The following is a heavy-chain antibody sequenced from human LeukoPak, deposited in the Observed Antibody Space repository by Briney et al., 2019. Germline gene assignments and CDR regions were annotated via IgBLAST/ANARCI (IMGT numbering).Heavy chain of an antibody. J-gene: IGHJ4*02. CDR1: GASINSLDFH. V-gene: IGHV4-30-4*08. Sequence: SETLSLTCTVSGASINSLDFHWSWIRQPPGKGLEWIGNVYYNGDTSYSPSLQSRLTISIDTSKNHFSLKLTSVTAADTAVYYCARDYDFWSGSDYWGQGTLVTVYS. D-gene: IGHD3-3*01. CDR3: ARDYDFWSGSDY. CDR2: VYYNGDT.